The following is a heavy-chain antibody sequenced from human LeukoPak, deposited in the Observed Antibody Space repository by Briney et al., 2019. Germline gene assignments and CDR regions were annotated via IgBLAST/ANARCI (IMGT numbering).Heavy chain of an antibody. CDR1: GGSISSGDYY. CDR3: AREPLPNFTMMKEFDP. Sequence: PSQTLSLTCTVSGGSISSGDYYWSWIRQPPGKGLEWIGYIYYSGSTYYNPSLKSRVTISVDTSKNQFSLKLSSVTAADTAVYYCAREPLPNFTMMKEFDPWGQGTLVTVSS. J-gene: IGHJ5*02. CDR2: IYYSGST. V-gene: IGHV4-30-4*01. D-gene: IGHD3-22*01.